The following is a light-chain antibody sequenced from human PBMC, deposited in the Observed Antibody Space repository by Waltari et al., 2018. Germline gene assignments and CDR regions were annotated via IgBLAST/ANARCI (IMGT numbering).Light chain of an antibody. V-gene: IGLV3-19*01. CDR3: SARELSGHVV. Sequence: SSDLTQDPDVSVALGQTVRITCQGDILRTYYGNWCRQKPGQAPELVIYGKNNRPSGIPDRFSASSSENTASLIITWARAEDEADYYCSARELSGHVVFGGGTRLTVL. CDR2: GKN. CDR1: ILRTYY. J-gene: IGLJ2*01.